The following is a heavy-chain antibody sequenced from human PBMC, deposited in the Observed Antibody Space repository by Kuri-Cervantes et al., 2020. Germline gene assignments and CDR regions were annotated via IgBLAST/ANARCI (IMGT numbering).Heavy chain of an antibody. CDR2: ISGSGGAK. J-gene: IGHJ3*01. CDR3: AKGSYGDYVGVAFDV. Sequence: GESLKISCAASGITFSSYAMSWVRQAPGKGLEWVSLISGSGGAKFYAASVKGRFTISRDNSKNTVYLHMNSLRAEETAIYYCAKGSYGDYVGVAFDVWGQGTMVTVSS. V-gene: IGHV3-23*01. D-gene: IGHD4-17*01. CDR1: GITFSSYA.